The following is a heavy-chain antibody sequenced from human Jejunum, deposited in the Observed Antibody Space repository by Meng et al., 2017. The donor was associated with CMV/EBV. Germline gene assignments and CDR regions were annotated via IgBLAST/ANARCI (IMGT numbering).Heavy chain of an antibody. V-gene: IGHV1-3*01. J-gene: IGHJ4*02. CDR3: ARTGCSSSSCYDY. CDR2: INAGNGNT. Sequence: VQLVQAGAWVKKPGASVKVSCKASGYSFTTYAMHWVRQAPGQRLEWMGWINAGNGNTKYSEKFQSRVTITRDTAASTAYMELSSLRSEDTAVYYCARTGCSSSSCYDYWGQGTLVTVSS. D-gene: IGHD2-2*01. CDR1: GYSFTTYA.